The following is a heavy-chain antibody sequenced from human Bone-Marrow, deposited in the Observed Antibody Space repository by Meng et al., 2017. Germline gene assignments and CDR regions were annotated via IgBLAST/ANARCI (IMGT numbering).Heavy chain of an antibody. CDR2: IYYSGST. J-gene: IGHJ5*02. CDR3: ARANVNYGVVDP. D-gene: IGHD3-10*01. V-gene: IGHV4-31*01. Sequence: VQRQEPGPGLVKPSQTLSLTCTVSGGSISSGGYYWSWIRQHPGKGLEWIGYIYYSGSTYYNPSLKSLVTISVDTSKNQFSLKLSSVTAADTAVYYCARANVNYGVVDPWGQGTLVTVSS. CDR1: GGSISSGGYY.